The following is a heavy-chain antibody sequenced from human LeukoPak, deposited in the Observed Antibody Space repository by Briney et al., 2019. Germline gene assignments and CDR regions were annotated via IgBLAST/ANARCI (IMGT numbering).Heavy chain of an antibody. V-gene: IGHV5-51*01. J-gene: IGHJ4*02. CDR1: GYSFTSYW. D-gene: IGHD3-22*01. CDR3: ARLNGGYDEGYYYDSSGYYHNPTFDY. Sequence: GESLQISCKGSGYSFTSYWIGWVRQMPGKGLEWMGIIYPGDSDTRYSPSFQGQVTISAGKSISTAYLQWSSLKASDTAMYYCARLNGGYDEGYYYDSSGYYHNPTFDYWGQGTLVTVSS. CDR2: IYPGDSDT.